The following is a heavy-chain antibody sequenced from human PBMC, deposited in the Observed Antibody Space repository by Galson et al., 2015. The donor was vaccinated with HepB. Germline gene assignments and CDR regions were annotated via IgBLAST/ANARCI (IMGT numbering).Heavy chain of an antibody. CDR1: GYNFATYW. CDR2: IFPYDSST. J-gene: IGHJ3*02. D-gene: IGHD3-22*01. CDR3: AIYYDITGGAFDI. Sequence: QSGAEVKKPGESLKISCKGSGYNFATYWVGWVRQMSGKGPEWMGIIFPYDSSTRYSPSFQGQVTISADKSINTAYLQWNSLKASGTAMYYCAIYYDITGGAFDIWGQGTRVTVSS. V-gene: IGHV5-51*01.